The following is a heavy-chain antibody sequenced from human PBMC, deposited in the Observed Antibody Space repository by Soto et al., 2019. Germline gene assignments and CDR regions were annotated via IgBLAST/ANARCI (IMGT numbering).Heavy chain of an antibody. CDR1: GLTFSSNG. D-gene: IGHD3-16*01. V-gene: IGHV3-30*18. CDR2: ISNDGSKE. J-gene: IGHJ3*02. Sequence: VQLVESGGGVVQPGRSLRLSCAASGLTFSSNGMHWVRQAPGKGLEWVGVISNDGSKENYADSVKGRFTISRDNSKNMLYLQMNSLRVEDTAVYYCAKLGVLPPDALDIWGQGTKVTVSS. CDR3: AKLGVLPPDALDI.